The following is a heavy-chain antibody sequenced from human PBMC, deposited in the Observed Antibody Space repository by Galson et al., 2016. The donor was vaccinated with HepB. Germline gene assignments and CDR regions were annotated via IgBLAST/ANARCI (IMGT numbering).Heavy chain of an antibody. J-gene: IGHJ4*02. V-gene: IGHV4-34*01. CDR1: GGSLSGHY. Sequence: SETLSLTCAVDGGSLSGHYWSWIRQPPGKGLEWIGEINHSGSTNYHPSLKSRVTISVDTSKNQFSLKVNSVTAADTAMYYCARGELFQPLVYPTYYCHYWGRGTLVTVSS. CDR3: ARGELFQPLVYPTYYCHY. D-gene: IGHD2-2*01. CDR2: INHSGST.